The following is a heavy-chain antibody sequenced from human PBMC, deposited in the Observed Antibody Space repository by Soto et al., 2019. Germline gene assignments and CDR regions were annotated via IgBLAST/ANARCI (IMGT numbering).Heavy chain of an antibody. CDR1: GGSISSYY. V-gene: IGHV4-59*01. CDR2: IYYSGST. Sequence: SETLSLTCTVSGGSISSYYWSWIRQPPGKGLEWIGYIYYSGSTNYNPSLKSRVTISVDTSKNQFSLKLSSVTAADTAVYYCARCSGYDLDYYYYGMDVWGQGTTVTVSS. J-gene: IGHJ6*02. CDR3: ARCSGYDLDYYYYGMDV. D-gene: IGHD5-12*01.